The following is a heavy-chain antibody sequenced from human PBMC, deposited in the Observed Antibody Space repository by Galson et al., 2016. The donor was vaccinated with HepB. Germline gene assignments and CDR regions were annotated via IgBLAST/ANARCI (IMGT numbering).Heavy chain of an antibody. V-gene: IGHV3-21*06. J-gene: IGHJ4*02. Sequence: SLRLSCAASGFTFSSYAMNWVRKAPGKGLEWVSSISGSGNSINNADLVKGRFTISRDNAQNSLYLQMSSLRAEDTAMYYCARSILTGTPLNDYWGQGILVTVSS. CDR2: ISGSGNSI. CDR3: ARSILTGTPLNDY. CDR1: GFTFSSYA. D-gene: IGHD3-9*01.